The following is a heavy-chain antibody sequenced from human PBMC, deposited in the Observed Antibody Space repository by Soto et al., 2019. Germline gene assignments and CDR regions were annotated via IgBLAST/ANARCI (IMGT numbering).Heavy chain of an antibody. CDR3: VRGYCTTTPCSGDFQH. CDR2: IHPSGHT. Sequence: QVQLVQSGAEVKKPGASVKVACKASGYKFTTYFIHWVRQAPGQGLEWMGMIHPSGHTGYGQKFRGRVTMTIDTSTTTAYMELRNLTSEDTAIYFSVRGYCTTTPCSGDFQHWGQGTLVTVSS. J-gene: IGHJ1*01. CDR1: GYKFTTYF. V-gene: IGHV1-46*01. D-gene: IGHD2-8*01.